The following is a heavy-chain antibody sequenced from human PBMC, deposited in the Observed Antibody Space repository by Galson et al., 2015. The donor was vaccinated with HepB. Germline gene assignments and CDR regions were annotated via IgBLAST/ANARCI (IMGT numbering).Heavy chain of an antibody. J-gene: IGHJ4*02. CDR1: GFTFSAYW. CDR2: INEDGSEK. Sequence: SLRLSCAASGFTFSAYWMTWVRQAPGKGLEWVANINEDGSEKYYVDSVKGRFTMSRDNARNSLYLQMNSLRAEDTAVYYCARHCGGYYCYWGQGTLVTVSS. CDR3: ARHCGGYYCY. D-gene: IGHD2/OR15-2a*01. V-gene: IGHV3-7*01.